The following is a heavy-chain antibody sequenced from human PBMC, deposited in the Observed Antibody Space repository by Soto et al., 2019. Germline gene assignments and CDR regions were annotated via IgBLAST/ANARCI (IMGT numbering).Heavy chain of an antibody. CDR3: ARESPRYCSGGSCYSAFDY. V-gene: IGHV1-18*01. Sequence: GASVEVSCKASGYTFTSYGIRWVRQGPGQGLDWMGWISAYNGNTNYAQKLQGRVTMTTDTSTSTAYMELRSLRSDDTAVYYCARESPRYCSGGSCYSAFDYSGQGTLVTVSS. CDR1: GYTFTSYG. CDR2: ISAYNGNT. J-gene: IGHJ4*02. D-gene: IGHD2-15*01.